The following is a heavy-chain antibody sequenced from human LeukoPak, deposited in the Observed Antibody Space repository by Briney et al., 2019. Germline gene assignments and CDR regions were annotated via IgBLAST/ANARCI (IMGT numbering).Heavy chain of an antibody. CDR3: ASRSMVRGAMAAVD. V-gene: IGHV4-30-2*01. Sequence: SQTLSLTCAVSGGSISSGGYSWSWIRQPPGKGLEWIGYIYHSGSTYYNPSLKSRVTISVDRSKNQFSLKLSSVTAADTAVYYCASRSMVRGAMAAVDWGQGTLVTVSS. CDR2: IYHSGST. CDR1: GGSISSGGYS. J-gene: IGHJ4*02. D-gene: IGHD3-10*01.